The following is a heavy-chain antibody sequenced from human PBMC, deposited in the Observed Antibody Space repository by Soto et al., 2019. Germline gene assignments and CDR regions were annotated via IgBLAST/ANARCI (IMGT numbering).Heavy chain of an antibody. CDR3: ARGGYPFDY. CDR1: GGSIHSAGYS. D-gene: IGHD5-12*01. Sequence: SETLSLTCSVSGGSIHSAGYSWSWIRQPPGRGLEWIGFIYHSGSTYYNPSLNSRVTLSVDRSKNHFSLNLSSVTAADTAVYYCARGGYPFDYWGQGTLVTVSS. J-gene: IGHJ4*02. CDR2: IYHSGST. V-gene: IGHV4-30-2*01.